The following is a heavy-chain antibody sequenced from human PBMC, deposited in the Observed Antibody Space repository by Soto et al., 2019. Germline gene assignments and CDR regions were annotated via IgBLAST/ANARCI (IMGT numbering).Heavy chain of an antibody. J-gene: IGHJ3*02. CDR3: ARGGLRGRWLVADDAFDI. CDR1: GFTFSSYS. D-gene: IGHD5-12*01. V-gene: IGHV3-48*02. CDR2: ISSSSSTI. Sequence: EVQLVESGGGLVQPGGSLRLSCAASGFTFSSYSMNWVRQAPGKGLEWVSYISSSSSTIYYADSVKGRFTIPRDNAKNSLYLQMNSRRDEDSAGYYWARGGLRGRWLVADDAFDIWGQGTMVTVSS.